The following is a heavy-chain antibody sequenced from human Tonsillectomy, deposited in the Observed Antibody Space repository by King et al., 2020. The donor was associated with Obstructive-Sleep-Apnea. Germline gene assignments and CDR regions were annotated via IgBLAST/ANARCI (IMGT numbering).Heavy chain of an antibody. CDR2: INPNGGGT. J-gene: IGHJ6*02. D-gene: IGHD7-27*01. CDR3: ARDRRGRDWGGGIDV. CDR1: GYTFIVHP. V-gene: IGHV1-2*02. Sequence: VQLVESGAEVKKPGASVKVSCKASGYTFIVHPMHWVRQAPGQGLQWMGWINPNGGGTNYAQKFRGRVTMTRDTSISTVYMELNRLKSDDTAVYYCARDRRGRDWGGGIDVWGQGTTVTVSS.